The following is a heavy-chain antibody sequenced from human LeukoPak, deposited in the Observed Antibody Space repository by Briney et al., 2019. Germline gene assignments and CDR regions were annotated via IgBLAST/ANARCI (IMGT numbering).Heavy chain of an antibody. CDR1: GGSVSSGSYY. CDR2: FYNSGST. CDR3: ARANSGYDPFDY. J-gene: IGHJ4*02. V-gene: IGHV4-61*01. Sequence: SSETLSLTCTVSGGSVSSGSYYWSWIRQPPGKGLEWIGHFYNSGSTNYNPSLKSRVAISVDTSKNQFSLKLSSVTAADTAVYFCARANSGYDPFDYWGQGTLVTVSS. D-gene: IGHD5-12*01.